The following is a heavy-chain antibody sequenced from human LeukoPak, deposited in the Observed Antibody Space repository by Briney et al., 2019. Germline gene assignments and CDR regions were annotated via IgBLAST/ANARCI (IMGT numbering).Heavy chain of an antibody. J-gene: IGHJ4*02. Sequence: SGPTLVKPTQTLTLTCTFSGFSLSTSGVGVGWIRQPPGKALEWLALIYWDNDKRYSPSLKSRLTITKDTSKNQVVLTMTNMDPVDTATYYCAHLGAYSSNWYPTGFDYWGQGTLVTVSS. CDR3: AHLGAYSSNWYPTGFDY. D-gene: IGHD6-13*01. CDR1: GFSLSTSGVG. V-gene: IGHV2-5*02. CDR2: IYWDNDK.